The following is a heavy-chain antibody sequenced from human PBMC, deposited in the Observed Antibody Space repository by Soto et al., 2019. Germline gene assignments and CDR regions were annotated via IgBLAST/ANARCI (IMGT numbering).Heavy chain of an antibody. D-gene: IGHD3-3*01. J-gene: IGHJ6*02. CDR2: ISSTSGTI. CDR1: GFTFRIYS. V-gene: IGHV3-48*02. CDR3: ARDSSXFGVVIMGYSDYYGIDV. Sequence: QPGGSLRLSCAASGFTFRIYSMNWVRQAPGKGLEWVSYISSTSGTIYYADSVKGRFTISRDNAKNSLYLQMNSLRDEDTAVYYCARDSSXFGVVIMGYSDYYGIDVWGQGTTVTVSS.